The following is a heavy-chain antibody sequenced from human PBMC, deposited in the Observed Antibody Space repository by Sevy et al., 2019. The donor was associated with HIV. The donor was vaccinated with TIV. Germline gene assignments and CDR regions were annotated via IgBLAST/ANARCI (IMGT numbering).Heavy chain of an antibody. CDR3: AREHCRPDHPGDYGSGSYFDY. Sequence: SESLSLTCAVSGGSISSSNWWRWVRQPPGKGLEWIGEIYHSGSTNYNPSLKNRVTISVDKSKNKFSLKVSSVTAADTAVYYCAREHCRPDHPGDYGSGSYFDYWGQGTLVTVSS. CDR1: GGSISSSNW. J-gene: IGHJ4*02. V-gene: IGHV4-4*02. D-gene: IGHD3-10*01. CDR2: IYHSGST.